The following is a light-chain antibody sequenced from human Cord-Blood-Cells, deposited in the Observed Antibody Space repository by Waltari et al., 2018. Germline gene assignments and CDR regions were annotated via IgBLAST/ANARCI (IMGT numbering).Light chain of an antibody. CDR1: SRDVGGYHY. CDR2: DVS. V-gene: IGLV2-14*01. CDR3: SSYTSSSTWV. Sequence: QSALTPHASVLGSPGHSITLSCTGTSRDVGGYHYVSWYQQHPGKAPKLMIYDVSIRPSGVSNRFSGSKSGNTAALTISGLQAEDEADYYCSSYTSSSTWVFGGGPKLTVL. J-gene: IGLJ3*02.